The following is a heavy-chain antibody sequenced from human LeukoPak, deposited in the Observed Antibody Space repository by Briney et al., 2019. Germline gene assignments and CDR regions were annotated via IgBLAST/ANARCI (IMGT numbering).Heavy chain of an antibody. CDR2: ISSTSSTV. D-gene: IGHD2-21*02. CDR3: AKRLRDPRAFDY. J-gene: IGHJ4*02. CDR1: GFSFNSYA. Sequence: PGGPLRLSCAASGFSFNSYAMSWVRQAPGKRLEWVAGISSTSSTVNYADPVKGRFTISRDNSNSTLYLQMNSLTAEDTALYYCAKRLRDPRAFDYWGQGTLVTVSS. V-gene: IGHV3-23*01.